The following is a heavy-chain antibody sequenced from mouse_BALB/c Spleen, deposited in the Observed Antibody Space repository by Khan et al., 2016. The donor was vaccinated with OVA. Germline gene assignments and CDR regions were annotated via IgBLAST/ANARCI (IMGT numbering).Heavy chain of an antibody. CDR1: GYSFTSYL. D-gene: IGHD1-3*01. V-gene: IGHV1-5*01. J-gene: IGHJ3*01. CDR3: TRGGFSSFAY. Sequence: EVQLQQSGTVLARPGASVKMSCKASGYSFTSYLIHWVKQRPGQGLEWIGDIYPGNSDTRYNQKFKDKAKLTLGTSASTAYMEHSSLTNEDSADYYCTRGGFSSFAYWGQGTLVTVSA. CDR2: IYPGNSDT.